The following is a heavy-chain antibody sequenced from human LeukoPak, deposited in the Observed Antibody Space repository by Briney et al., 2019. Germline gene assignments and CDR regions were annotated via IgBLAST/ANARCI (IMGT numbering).Heavy chain of an antibody. D-gene: IGHD1-26*01. CDR1: GYTFTGYY. Sequence: EASVKVSCKASGYTFTGYYMHWVRQAPGQGLEWMGWINPNSGGTNYAQKFQGRVTMTRDTSISTAYMELSRLRSDDTAVYYCARGSYQYPEYFQHWGQGTLVTVSS. CDR2: INPNSGGT. J-gene: IGHJ1*01. CDR3: ARGSYQYPEYFQH. V-gene: IGHV1-2*02.